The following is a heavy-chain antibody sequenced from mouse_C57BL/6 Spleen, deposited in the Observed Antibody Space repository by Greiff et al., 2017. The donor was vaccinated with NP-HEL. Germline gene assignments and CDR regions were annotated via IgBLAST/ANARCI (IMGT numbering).Heavy chain of an antibody. J-gene: IGHJ4*01. CDR3: SIYYGNYEAMDY. Sequence: QVQLQQSGPELVKPGASVKISCKASGYAFSSSWMNWVKQRPGKGLEWIGRIYPGDGDTNYNGKFKGKATLTADKSSSTAYMQLSSLTSEDSAVYFCSIYYGNYEAMDYWGQGTTLTVSS. CDR1: GYAFSSSW. CDR2: IYPGDGDT. D-gene: IGHD2-1*01. V-gene: IGHV1-82*01.